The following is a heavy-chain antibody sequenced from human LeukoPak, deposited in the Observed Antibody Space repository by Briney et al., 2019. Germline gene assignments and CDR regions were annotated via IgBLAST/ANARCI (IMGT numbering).Heavy chain of an antibody. CDR3: AREGATGTTQAFDP. J-gene: IGHJ5*02. D-gene: IGHD1-1*01. Sequence: SETLSLTCAVYGGSFSGYYWSWIRQPPGKGLECLGEINHSGSTNYNPSLKSRVTISVDTSKNQFSLKLSSVTAADTAVYYCAREGATGTTQAFDPWGQGTLVTVSS. V-gene: IGHV4-34*01. CDR2: INHSGST. CDR1: GGSFSGYY.